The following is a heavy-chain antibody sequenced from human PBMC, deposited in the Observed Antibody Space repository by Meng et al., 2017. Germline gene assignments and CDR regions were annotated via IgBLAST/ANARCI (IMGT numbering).Heavy chain of an antibody. CDR1: GGSISSSSW. Sequence: QESGNGSVKLSGALSLTCAVAGGSISSSSWWSWVRQHPGKGLEWIGEIYNSGSTNYNPSLKSRVTISVDKYKKQFSLKLSSVTAADTAVYYCARIGDWGSTRYFDYWGQGTLVTVSS. J-gene: IGHJ4*02. CDR2: IYNSGST. CDR3: ARIGDWGSTRYFDY. V-gene: IGHV4-4*02. D-gene: IGHD7-27*01.